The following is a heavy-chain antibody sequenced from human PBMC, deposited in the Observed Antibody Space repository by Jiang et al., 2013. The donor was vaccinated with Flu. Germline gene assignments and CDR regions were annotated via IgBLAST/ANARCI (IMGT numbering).Heavy chain of an antibody. V-gene: IGHV1-2*04. Sequence: SGAEVKKPGASVKVSCRASGYTFIGYYIHWVRQAPGQGLEWLGCINPNDGGTNYAQKFQGWVTMTRDTSMSTVYMDLNRLRSDDTAVYYCARDAHGPQLGGMDVWGQGTTVTVSS. CDR2: INPNDGGT. CDR1: GYTFIGYY. D-gene: IGHD6-13*01. J-gene: IGHJ6*02. CDR3: ARDAHGPQLGGMDV.